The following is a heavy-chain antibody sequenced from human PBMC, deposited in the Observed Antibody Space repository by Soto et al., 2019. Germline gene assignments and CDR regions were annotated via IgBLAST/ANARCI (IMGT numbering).Heavy chain of an antibody. Sequence: QVQLQQWGAGLLKPSETLSLTCAVYGGSFSGYYWSWIRQPPGKGLEWIGEINHSGSTNYNPSLKSRVTISVDTSKNQFSLKLSSVTDADTAVYYCARVTDILTGYYIDEVLDYWGQGTLVTVSS. CDR3: ARVTDILTGYYIDEVLDY. D-gene: IGHD3-9*01. CDR2: INHSGST. V-gene: IGHV4-34*01. CDR1: GGSFSGYY. J-gene: IGHJ4*02.